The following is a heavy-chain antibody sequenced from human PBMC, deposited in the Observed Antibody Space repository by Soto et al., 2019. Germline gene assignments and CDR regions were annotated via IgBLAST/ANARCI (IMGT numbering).Heavy chain of an antibody. V-gene: IGHV3-23*01. CDR1: GFTFSSYA. CDR2: ITFRGDYT. J-gene: IGHJ4*02. CDR3: AKLGTMGVFDN. D-gene: IGHD1-26*01. Sequence: EVQLLESGGGLVQPGGSLRLSCAASGFTFSSYAMSWVRQAPGKGLEWLAGITFRGDYTYYADSVKGRFTLSRDNSRNRLDLQMNSPKVEDTALYYCAKLGTMGVFDNWGQGTLLTVSS.